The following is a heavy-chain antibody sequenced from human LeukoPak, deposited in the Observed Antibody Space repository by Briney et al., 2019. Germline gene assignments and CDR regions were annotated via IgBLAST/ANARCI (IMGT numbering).Heavy chain of an antibody. CDR3: ARQAAYYDSSGRAF. J-gene: IGHJ4*02. CDR1: GGSFSGYY. V-gene: IGHV4-34*01. Sequence: KPSETLSLTCAVYGGSFSGYYWSWIRQPPGKGLEWIGEINHSGSTNYNPSLKSRVTISVDTSKNQFSLKLSSVTAADTAVYYCARQAAYYDSSGRAFWGQGTLVTVSS. D-gene: IGHD3-22*01. CDR2: INHSGST.